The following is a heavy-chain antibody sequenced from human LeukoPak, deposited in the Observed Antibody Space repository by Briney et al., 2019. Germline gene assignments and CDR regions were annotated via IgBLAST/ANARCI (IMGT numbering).Heavy chain of an antibody. CDR1: GGSISSYY. Sequence: PSETLSLTCTVSGGSISSYYWSWIRQPAGKGLEWIGRIYTSGSTNYNPSLKSRVTMSVDTSKNQFSLKLSSVTAADTAAYYCAREGEVAVAATRYYYYYGMDVWGQGTTVTVSS. CDR3: AREGEVAVAATRYYYYYGMDV. CDR2: IYTSGST. V-gene: IGHV4-4*07. J-gene: IGHJ6*02. D-gene: IGHD6-19*01.